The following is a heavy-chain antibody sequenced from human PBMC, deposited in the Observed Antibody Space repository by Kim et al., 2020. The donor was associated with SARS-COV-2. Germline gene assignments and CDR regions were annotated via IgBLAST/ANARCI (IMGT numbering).Heavy chain of an antibody. Sequence: GGSLRLSCAASGFTFSSYSMHWVRQAPGKGLEWVAVISYDGSNKYYADSVKGRPTISRDNFKSTVYLQMNTLRAEDTAVYYCARGIYTSGYLDLDCWGQGTLVTVSS. CDR2: ISYDGSNK. CDR3: ARGIYTSGYLDLDC. CDR1: GFTFSSYS. V-gene: IGHV3-30-3*01. D-gene: IGHD3-22*01. J-gene: IGHJ4*02.